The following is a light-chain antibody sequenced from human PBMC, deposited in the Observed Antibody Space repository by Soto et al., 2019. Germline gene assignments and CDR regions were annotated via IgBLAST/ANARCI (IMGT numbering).Light chain of an antibody. CDR3: GTWDSSLSAVV. CDR1: SSNIGSNY. Sequence: QAVVTQPPSVSAAPGQKVTISCSGGSSNIGSNYVCWYQHLPGTAPKVLIYDNDKRPSGIPDRFSGSKSGTSATLGITGLQTGDEADYYCGTWDSSLSAVVFGGGTKLTV. CDR2: DND. V-gene: IGLV1-51*01. J-gene: IGLJ2*01.